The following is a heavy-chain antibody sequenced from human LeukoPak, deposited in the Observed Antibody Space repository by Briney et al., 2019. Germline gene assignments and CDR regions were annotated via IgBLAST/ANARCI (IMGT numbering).Heavy chain of an antibody. CDR1: GFTFSSYA. J-gene: IGHJ4*02. CDR3: ANGLHCSSTSCPVDY. D-gene: IGHD2-2*01. V-gene: IGHV3-23*01. CDR2: ISGSGGST. Sequence: GGSLRLSCAASGFTFSSYAMSWVRQAPGKGLEWVSAISGSGGSTYYADSVKGRFTISRDNSKNTLYLQMNSLRAEDTDVYYCANGLHCSSTSCPVDYWGQGTLVTVSS.